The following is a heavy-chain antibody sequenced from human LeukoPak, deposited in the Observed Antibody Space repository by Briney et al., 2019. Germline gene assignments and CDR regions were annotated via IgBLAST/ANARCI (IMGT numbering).Heavy chain of an antibody. D-gene: IGHD3-10*01. V-gene: IGHV3-21*01. CDR2: ITSSSSYI. CDR1: GFTFSGYS. CDR3: AKSFWWFGEFSPFDY. Sequence: GGSLRLSCAASGFTFSGYSMNWVRQAPGKGLEWVSSITSSSSYIYYADSVKGRFTISRDNAKNSLYLQMNSLRAEDTAVYYCAKSFWWFGEFSPFDYWGQGTLLTVSS. J-gene: IGHJ4*02.